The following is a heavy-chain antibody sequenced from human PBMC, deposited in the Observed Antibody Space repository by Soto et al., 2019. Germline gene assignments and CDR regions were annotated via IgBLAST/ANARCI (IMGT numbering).Heavy chain of an antibody. CDR3: AKDGRGSGSHYNSFGY. D-gene: IGHD3-10*01. V-gene: IGHV3-53*01. CDR1: GFTVGNNY. CDR2: IYSTGTT. J-gene: IGHJ4*02. Sequence: EVQLVESGGGLIQPGGSLKLSCAASGFTVGNNYMSWVRQAPGKGLEWVSLIYSTGTTKYADSVKGRFTVSRDNAKNRMFIQMNRRRAEDTAVYYCAKDGRGSGSHYNSFGYWGQGTLVTVSS.